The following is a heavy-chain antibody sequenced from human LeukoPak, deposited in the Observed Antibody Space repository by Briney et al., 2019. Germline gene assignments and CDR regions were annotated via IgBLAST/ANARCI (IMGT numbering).Heavy chain of an antibody. J-gene: IGHJ4*02. CDR1: GYTFTDNY. Sequence: ASVKVSCKASGYTFTDNYIHWVRQAPGQGLEWMGWINPNSADTIYAQKFQGRVTLTRDTSSSTAYMELSRLRSDDTAVYYCARGRSVNYYGQDYWGQGTLVTVSS. CDR2: INPNSADT. CDR3: ARGRSVNYYGQDY. V-gene: IGHV1-2*02. D-gene: IGHD3-10*01.